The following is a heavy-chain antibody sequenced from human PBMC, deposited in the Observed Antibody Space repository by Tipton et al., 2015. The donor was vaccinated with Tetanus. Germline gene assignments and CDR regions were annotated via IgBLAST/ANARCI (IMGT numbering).Heavy chain of an antibody. J-gene: IGHJ4*02. D-gene: IGHD5-12*01. CDR3: SRGVDRTKAGID. CDR1: GGSISTYY. CDR2: VHYTGKD. Sequence: PGLVKPSETLSLTCIVSGGSISTYYWSWIRQRPGRGLEWVGYVHYTGKDNYNPSLRSRVTLSVDTSKNQFSLQMSSVTAADTAVYYCSRGVDRTKAGIDWGQGTLVTVSS. V-gene: IGHV4-59*13.